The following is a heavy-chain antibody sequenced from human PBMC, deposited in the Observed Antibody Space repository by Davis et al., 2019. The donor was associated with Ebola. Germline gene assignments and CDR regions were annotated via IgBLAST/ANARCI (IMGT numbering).Heavy chain of an antibody. CDR2: ISSNGGST. Sequence: GESLKISCAASGFTFSSYAMHWVRQAPGKGLEYVSAISSNGGSTYYADSVKGRFTISRDNSKNTLYLQMGSLRAGDTAVYYCARGNKPNIDSGWYFDLWGRGTLVTVSS. CDR1: GFTFSSYA. D-gene: IGHD6-19*01. V-gene: IGHV3-64*02. J-gene: IGHJ2*01. CDR3: ARGNKPNIDSGWYFDL.